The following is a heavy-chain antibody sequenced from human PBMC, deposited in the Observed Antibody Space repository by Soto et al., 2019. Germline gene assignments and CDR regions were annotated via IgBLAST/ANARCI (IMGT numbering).Heavy chain of an antibody. Sequence: SVKVSGKTSGFMFTSSAVQWVRQARGQRLEWIGWLVVGSGNTHYAQNFQERVTLTRDMSTGTAYMELSSLRSEDTAVYYCAAVPVLRILKWLPAYFDYWGQGTLVIVSS. CDR1: GFMFTSSA. V-gene: IGHV1-58*01. J-gene: IGHJ4*02. CDR2: LVVGSGNT. CDR3: AAVPVLRILKWLPAYFDY. D-gene: IGHD3-3*01.